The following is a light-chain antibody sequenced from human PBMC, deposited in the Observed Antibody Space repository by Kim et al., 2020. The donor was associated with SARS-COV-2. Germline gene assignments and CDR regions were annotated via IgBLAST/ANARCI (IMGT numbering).Light chain of an antibody. Sequence: SLSPGERATISCRASQSVSSYLAWYQQKPGQAPRLLIYDASNRATGIPARFSGSGSGTDFTLTISSLEPEDFAVYYCQQRSNWQTFGQGTKVDIK. CDR1: QSVSSY. CDR2: DAS. J-gene: IGKJ1*01. CDR3: QQRSNWQT. V-gene: IGKV3-11*01.